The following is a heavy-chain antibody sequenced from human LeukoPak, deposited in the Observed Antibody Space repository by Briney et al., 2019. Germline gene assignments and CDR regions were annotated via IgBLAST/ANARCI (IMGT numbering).Heavy chain of an antibody. D-gene: IGHD3-10*01. Sequence: GGSLRLSCAASGFTVSSNYMSWVRQAPGKGLEWVSVIYSGGSTYYADSVKGRFTISRDNSKNTLYLQMNSLRAEDTAVYYCARGEIFGSGSYYLDYWGQGTLVTVSS. CDR1: GFTVSSNY. CDR2: IYSGGST. V-gene: IGHV3-66*01. J-gene: IGHJ4*02. CDR3: ARGEIFGSGSYYLDY.